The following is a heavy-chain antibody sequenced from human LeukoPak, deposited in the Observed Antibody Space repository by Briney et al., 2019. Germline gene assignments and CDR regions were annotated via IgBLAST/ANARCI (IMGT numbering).Heavy chain of an antibody. Sequence: SETLSLTCTVSGGSISSYYWSWIRQPPGKGLEWIGYIYYSGSTNYNPSLKSRVTISVDTSKNQFSLKLSSVTAADTAVYYCARVDYGGTGYFDYWGQGTLVTVS. J-gene: IGHJ4*02. V-gene: IGHV4-59*01. CDR2: IYYSGST. CDR3: ARVDYGGTGYFDY. D-gene: IGHD4-23*01. CDR1: GGSISSYY.